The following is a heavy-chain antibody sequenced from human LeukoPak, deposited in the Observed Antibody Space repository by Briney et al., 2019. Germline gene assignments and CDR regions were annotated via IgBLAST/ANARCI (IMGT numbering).Heavy chain of an antibody. Sequence: PSETLSLTCTVSGYSISSGYYWGWIRQPPGKGLEWIGSIYHSGSTYYNPSLKSRVTISVDTSKNQFSLKLSSVTAADTAVYYCARGGGSYYNWFDPWGQGTLVTVSS. CDR1: GYSISSGYY. D-gene: IGHD1-26*01. CDR3: ARGGGSYYNWFDP. J-gene: IGHJ5*02. CDR2: IYHSGST. V-gene: IGHV4-38-2*02.